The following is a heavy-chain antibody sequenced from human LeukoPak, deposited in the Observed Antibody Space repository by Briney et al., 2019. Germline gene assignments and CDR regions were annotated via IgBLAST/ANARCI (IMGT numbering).Heavy chain of an antibody. CDR2: ISGSGGHT. D-gene: IGHD2-8*01. J-gene: IGHJ4*02. V-gene: IGHV3-23*01. Sequence: GGSLRLSCAASGFTFRTYAMSWVRQGPGKGLEWVSGISGSGGHTYYADSVKGRFTISRDNSKNTLYLQMNSLRAEDTAVYYCAKAREDCTRTACALGDWGQGTLVTVSS. CDR3: AKAREDCTRTACALGD. CDR1: GFTFRTYA.